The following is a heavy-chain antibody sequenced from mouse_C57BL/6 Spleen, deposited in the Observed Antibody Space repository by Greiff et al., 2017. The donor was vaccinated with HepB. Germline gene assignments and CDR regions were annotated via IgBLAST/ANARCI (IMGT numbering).Heavy chain of an antibody. CDR3: ARDSTYGSSYGFAY. CDR1: GFTFSSYA. V-gene: IGHV5-4*01. CDR2: ISDGGSYT. J-gene: IGHJ3*01. Sequence: EVKVVESGGGLVKPGGSLKLSCAASGFTFSSYAMSWVRQTPEKRLEWVATISDGGSYTYYPDNVKGRFTISRDNAKNNLYLQMSHLKSEDTAMYYCARDSTYGSSYGFAYWGQGTLVTVSA. D-gene: IGHD1-1*01.